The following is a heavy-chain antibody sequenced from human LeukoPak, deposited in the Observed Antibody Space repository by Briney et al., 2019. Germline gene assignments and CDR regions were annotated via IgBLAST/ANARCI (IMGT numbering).Heavy chain of an antibody. D-gene: IGHD2-2*01. J-gene: IGHJ4*02. Sequence: SETLSLTCAVYGGSFSGYYWSWIRQPPGKGLEWIGRIYHSGSTYYNPSLKSRVTISVDTSKNQFSLKLSSVTAADTAVYYCASPTVYCSSTSCPFDYWGQGTLVTVSS. CDR2: IYHSGST. V-gene: IGHV4-34*01. CDR3: ASPTVYCSSTSCPFDY. CDR1: GGSFSGYY.